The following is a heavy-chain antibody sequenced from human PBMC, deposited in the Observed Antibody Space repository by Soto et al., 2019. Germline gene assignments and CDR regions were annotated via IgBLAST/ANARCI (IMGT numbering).Heavy chain of an antibody. CDR1: GYTFTSYG. CDR3: ARGFCSSTSCYRSDWFDP. J-gene: IGHJ5*02. CDR2: ISAYNGNT. Sequence: ASVKVSCKASGYTFTSYGISWVRQAPGQGLEWMGWISAYNGNTNYAQKLQGRVTMTTDTSTSTAYMELRSLRSDDTAVYYCARGFCSSTSCYRSDWFDPWGQGXLVTVSS. D-gene: IGHD2-2*02. V-gene: IGHV1-18*04.